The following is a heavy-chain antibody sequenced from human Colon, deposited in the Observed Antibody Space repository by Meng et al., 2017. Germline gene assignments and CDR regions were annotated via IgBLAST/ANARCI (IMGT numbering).Heavy chain of an antibody. CDR2: VHHSGGT. CDR3: GRNGAYSIDP. D-gene: IGHD2-15*01. Sequence: QWRLQGSGPGRGKPSGTLSLTCAVSGASISSTYWWSWVRQPPGKGLEWIGEVHHSGGTNYNPSLKSRVTISVDESNNQYSLSLTSVTAADTAIYYCGRNGAYSIDPWGRGTLVTRLL. CDR1: GASISSTYW. J-gene: IGHJ5*02. V-gene: IGHV4-4*02.